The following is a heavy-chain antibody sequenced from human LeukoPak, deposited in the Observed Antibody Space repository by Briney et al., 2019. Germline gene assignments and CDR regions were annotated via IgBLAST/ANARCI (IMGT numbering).Heavy chain of an antibody. V-gene: IGHV3-72*01. D-gene: IGHD3-3*01. CDR2: ITYKANSYTT. CDR1: GFTFSSYG. CDR3: ARRLLVHDGFDI. Sequence: GRSLRLSCAASGFTFSSYGMHWVRQAQGKGLEWVGRITYKANSYTTHYAASVEGRFTISRDDSRNSLYLQMNSLKTEDTAVYYCARRLLVHDGFDIWGQGTMVTVSS. J-gene: IGHJ3*02.